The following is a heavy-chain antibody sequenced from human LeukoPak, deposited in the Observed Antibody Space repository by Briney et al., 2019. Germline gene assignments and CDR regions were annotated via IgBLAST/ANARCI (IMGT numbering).Heavy chain of an antibody. V-gene: IGHV3-74*01. J-gene: IGHJ4*02. CDR1: GFTFSNDW. D-gene: IGHD6-25*01. CDR2: INSDGSSR. Sequence: GGSLRLSCAASGFTFSNDWMHWVRQAPGKGLVWVSRINSDGSSRNYADSVKRRFTISRDNAKKTLYLQMNSPRAEDTAVYYCASASSHRIAAGGDYWGQGTLVTVSS. CDR3: ASASSHRIAAGGDY.